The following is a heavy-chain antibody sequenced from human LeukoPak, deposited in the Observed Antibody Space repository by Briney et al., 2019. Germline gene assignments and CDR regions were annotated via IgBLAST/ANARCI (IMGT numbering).Heavy chain of an antibody. D-gene: IGHD5-12*01. Sequence: PGGSLRLSCAASGFTFDDYAMYWVRQVPGKGLEWVSLISGDGGSTDYADSVKGRFTISRANSKNSLYLQMNSLRTEDTALYYCAKDISRVATISLSSYHYYGMDVWGQGTTVTVSS. V-gene: IGHV3-43*02. CDR2: ISGDGGST. CDR1: GFTFDDYA. J-gene: IGHJ6*02. CDR3: AKDISRVATISLSSYHYYGMDV.